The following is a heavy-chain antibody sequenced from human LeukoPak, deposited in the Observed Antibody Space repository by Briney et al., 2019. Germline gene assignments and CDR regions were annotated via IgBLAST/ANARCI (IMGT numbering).Heavy chain of an antibody. Sequence: YPGGSLRLSCAASGFTFSSYAMSWVRQAPGKGLEWVSAISGSGGSTYYADSVKGRFTISRDNSKNTLYLQMNSLRAEDTAVYYCAKDRGYYDSSGYFDYWGQGTLVTVSS. CDR1: GFTFSSYA. J-gene: IGHJ4*02. D-gene: IGHD3-22*01. V-gene: IGHV3-23*01. CDR3: AKDRGYYDSSGYFDY. CDR2: ISGSGGST.